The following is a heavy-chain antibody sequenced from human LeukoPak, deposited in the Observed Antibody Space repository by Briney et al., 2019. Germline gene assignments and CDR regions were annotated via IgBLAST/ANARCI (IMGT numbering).Heavy chain of an antibody. CDR3: ARKDGDF. J-gene: IGHJ4*02. Sequence: SETLSLTCSVSGDSISRSSYYWGWIRQPPGEGLEWIGTIYYDGSTYHNPSLKSRVTISVDASKNQFSLKLRSVTAADTAVYYCARKDGDFWGQGTLVTVSS. CDR2: IYYDGST. CDR1: GDSISRSSYY. V-gene: IGHV4-39*07.